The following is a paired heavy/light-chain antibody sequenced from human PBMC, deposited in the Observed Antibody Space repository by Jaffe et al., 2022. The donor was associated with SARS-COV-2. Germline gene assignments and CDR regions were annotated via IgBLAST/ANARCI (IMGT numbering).Light chain of an antibody. J-gene: IGLJ1*01. Sequence: QSVLTQPPSVSAAPGQKVTISCSGSSSNFGNKYVSWYQQLPGTAPKLLIYDNSKRPSGIPDRFSGSKSGTSATLGITGLQTGDEADYYCGTWDGRLSAVFGSGTKVTVL. V-gene: IGLV1-51*01. CDR2: DNS. CDR3: GTWDGRLSAV. CDR1: SSNFGNKY.
Heavy chain of an antibody. CDR1: GYTFPSYD. V-gene: IGHV1-8*01. CDR3: ARGQRGQPITIILEAKIYYFDN. D-gene: IGHD3-22*01. CDR2: MNPNSGNT. J-gene: IGHJ4*02. Sequence: QVHLVQSGAEVKKPGASVKVSCKASGYTFPSYDINWVRQATGQGLEWMGWMNPNSGNTGYAQKFQGRVTMTRNTSIGTAYMELSNLRSEDTAVYYCARGQRGQPITIILEAKIYYFDNWGQGTLVTVSS.